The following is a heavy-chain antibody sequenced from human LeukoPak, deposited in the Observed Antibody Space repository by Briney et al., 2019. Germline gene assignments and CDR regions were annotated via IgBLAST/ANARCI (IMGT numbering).Heavy chain of an antibody. J-gene: IGHJ6*03. CDR1: GGTFSSYA. CDR2: IIPIFGTA. D-gene: IGHD6-19*01. V-gene: IGHV1-69*06. Sequence: SVKVSCKASGGTFSSYAISWVRQAPGQGLEWMGGIIPIFGTANYAQKFQGRVTITADKSTSTAYMELSSLRSEDTAVYYCARGFSSGWFYYYYYYMDVWGKGTTVTVSS. CDR3: ARGFSSGWFYYYYYYMDV.